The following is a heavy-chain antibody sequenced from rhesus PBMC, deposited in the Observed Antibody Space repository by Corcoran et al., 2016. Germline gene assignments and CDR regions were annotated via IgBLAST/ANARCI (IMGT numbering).Heavy chain of an antibody. V-gene: IGHV4-169*01. CDR1: GGSISSNY. D-gene: IGHD4-29*01. J-gene: IGHJ4*01. Sequence: QPQLQESGPGLVKPSETLSVTCAVSGGSISSNYWSWSSQPPGNGLEWIGRIYGTCISLTCTPSLKSRVALSVDTSKNQLSLKLSSVTAADTALYYCARRVAATYFDYWGQGVLVTVSS. CDR2: IYGTCISL. CDR3: ARRVAATYFDY.